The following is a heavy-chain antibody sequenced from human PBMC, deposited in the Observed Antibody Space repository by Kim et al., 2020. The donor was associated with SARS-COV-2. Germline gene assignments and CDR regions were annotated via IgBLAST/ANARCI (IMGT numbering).Heavy chain of an antibody. V-gene: IGHV4-59*13. CDR1: GGSISSYY. D-gene: IGHD3-9*01. Sequence: SETLSLTCTVSGGSISSYYWSWIRQPPGKGLEWIGYIYYSGSTNYNPSLKSRVTISVDTSKNQFSLKLSSVTAADTAVYYCARGTRSDILTGYYYGFDYWGQGTLVTVSS. CDR2: IYYSGST. CDR3: ARGTRSDILTGYYYGFDY. J-gene: IGHJ4*02.